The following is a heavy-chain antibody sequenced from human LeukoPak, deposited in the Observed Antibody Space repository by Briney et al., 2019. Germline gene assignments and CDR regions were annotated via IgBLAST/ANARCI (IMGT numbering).Heavy chain of an antibody. D-gene: IGHD6-19*01. V-gene: IGHV3-30*18. CDR1: GFTFSSYG. J-gene: IGHJ4*02. Sequence: GGSLRLSCAASGFTFSSYGMHWVRQAPGKGLEWVAVISYDGSNKYYADSVKGRFTISRDNSKNTLYLQMNSLRAEDTAVYYCAKDDLPGIAVAGIDYWGQGTLVTVSS. CDR3: AKDDLPGIAVAGIDY. CDR2: ISYDGSNK.